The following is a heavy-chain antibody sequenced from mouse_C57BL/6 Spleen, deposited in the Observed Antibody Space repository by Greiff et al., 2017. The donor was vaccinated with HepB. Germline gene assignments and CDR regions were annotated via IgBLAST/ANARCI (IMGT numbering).Heavy chain of an antibody. CDR1: GFSLTSYG. Sequence: QVQLQQSGPGLVQPSQRLSITCTVSGFSLTSYGVHWVRQSPGKGLEWLGVIWRGGSTDYNAAFMSRLSITKDNSKSQVFFKMNSLQADDTAIYYCAKEGDPRPLAMDYWGQGTSVTVSS. V-gene: IGHV2-5*01. D-gene: IGHD2-12*01. J-gene: IGHJ4*01. CDR3: AKEGDPRPLAMDY. CDR2: IWRGGST.